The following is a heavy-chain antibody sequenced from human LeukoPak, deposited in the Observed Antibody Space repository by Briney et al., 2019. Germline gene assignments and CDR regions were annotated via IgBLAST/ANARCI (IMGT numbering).Heavy chain of an antibody. D-gene: IGHD2-21*01. CDR1: GFTVSSNY. CDR2: IYYSGST. J-gene: IGHJ4*02. Sequence: GSQRLSCAASGFTVSSNYISWVRQAPGKGLEWIGSIYYSGSTYYNPSLKSRVTITVDTSKNQFSLKLTSVTAADTAVYYCASKKVVATWYPVKCDYWGQGTLVTLCS. CDR3: ASKKVVATWYPVKCDY. V-gene: IGHV4-59*05.